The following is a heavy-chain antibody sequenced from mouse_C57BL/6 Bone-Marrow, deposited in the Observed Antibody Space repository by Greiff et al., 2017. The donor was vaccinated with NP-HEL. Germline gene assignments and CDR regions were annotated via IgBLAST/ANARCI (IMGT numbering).Heavy chain of an antibody. V-gene: IGHV5-9*01. CDR1: GFTFSSYT. CDR3: ARLGPFAY. D-gene: IGHD4-1*01. CDR2: ISGGGGNT. J-gene: IGHJ3*01. Sequence: EVKLVESGGGLVKPGGSLKLSCAASGFTFSSYTMSWVRQTPEKRLEWVATISGGGGNTYYPDSVTGRFTISRDNAKNTLYLQMGSLRSEDTALYYCARLGPFAYWGQGTLVTVSA.